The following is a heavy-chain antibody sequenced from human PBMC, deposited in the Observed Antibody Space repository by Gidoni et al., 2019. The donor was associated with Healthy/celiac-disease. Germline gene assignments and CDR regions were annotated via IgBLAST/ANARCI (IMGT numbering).Heavy chain of an antibody. D-gene: IGHD3-16*01. CDR3: ARDFLGSPVDY. V-gene: IGHV4-38-2*02. CDR2: ICHSGST. Sequence: QVQLQESRPGLVQPSETLSLTCAGSGYSISSGYYWGWIRQPPGKGLEWFGSICHSGSTYYNPSLKSRVPISVDTSKNQFSLKLSSVTAADTAVYYCARDFLGSPVDYWGQGTLVTVSS. CDR1: GYSISSGYY. J-gene: IGHJ4*02.